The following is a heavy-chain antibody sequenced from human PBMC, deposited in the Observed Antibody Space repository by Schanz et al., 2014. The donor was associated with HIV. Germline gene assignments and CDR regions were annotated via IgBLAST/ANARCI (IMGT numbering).Heavy chain of an antibody. CDR1: GFTFSDYW. D-gene: IGHD2-2*01. V-gene: IGHV3-7*01. CDR3: ARRRADQKTFDY. Sequence: EVQLVESGGGLVQPGGSLRLSCAVSGFTFSDYWMSWVRQAPGKGLEWVANINHDGSVKGYLASVKGRVTISRDNAKNSLYLQMNSLRVEDTALFYCARRRADQKTFDYWGQGALVTVSS. J-gene: IGHJ4*02. CDR2: INHDGSVK.